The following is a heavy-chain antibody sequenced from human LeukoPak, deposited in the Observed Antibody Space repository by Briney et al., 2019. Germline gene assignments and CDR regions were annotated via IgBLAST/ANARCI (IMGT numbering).Heavy chain of an antibody. CDR3: TKGSGSGSYRDS. CDR2: MNPNSGVT. Sequence: ASVKASCKASGYTFTSYDINWVRQATGQGLEWMGWMNPNSGVTDYAQKFQGRVTMTRNTSISTAYMELSSLRPEDTAVYYCTKGSGSGSYRDSWGQGTLVIVSS. V-gene: IGHV1-8*01. D-gene: IGHD3-10*01. J-gene: IGHJ4*02. CDR1: GYTFTSYD.